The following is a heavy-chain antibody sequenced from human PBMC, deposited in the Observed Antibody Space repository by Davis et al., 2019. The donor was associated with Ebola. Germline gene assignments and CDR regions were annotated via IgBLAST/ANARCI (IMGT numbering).Heavy chain of an antibody. CDR1: RFSINTGAER. CDR2: IDWDDEK. Sequence: SGPTLAKPTQTLTLTRTFSRFSINTGAERVSWIRQSQGKAPEWFPHIDWDDEKFYSTSLKTRLTISKDSSKNQVVLAMTNMDPVDTGTYYCARMGDYYYVDVWGKGTTVTVSS. J-gene: IGHJ6*03. V-gene: IGHV2-70*04. CDR3: ARMGDYYYVDV.